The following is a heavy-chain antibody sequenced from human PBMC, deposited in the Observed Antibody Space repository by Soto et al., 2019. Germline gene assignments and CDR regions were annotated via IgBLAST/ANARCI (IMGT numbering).Heavy chain of an antibody. D-gene: IGHD5-12*01. J-gene: IGHJ4*02. CDR3: ARWLRVDGYDEGVDY. Sequence: GESLKISCKGSGYSFTSYWISWVRQMPGKGLEWMGRIDPSDSYTNYSPSFQGHVTISADKSISIAYLQWSSLKASDTAMYYCARWLRVDGYDEGVDYWGQGTLVTVSS. CDR1: GYSFTSYW. V-gene: IGHV5-10-1*01. CDR2: IDPSDSYT.